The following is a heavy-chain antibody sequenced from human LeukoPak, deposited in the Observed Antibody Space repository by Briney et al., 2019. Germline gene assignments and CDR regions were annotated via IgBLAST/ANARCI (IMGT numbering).Heavy chain of an antibody. Sequence: GGSLRLSCAASGFTFSSYGMHWVRQAPGKGLEWVAVISYDGSNKYYADSVKGRFTISRDNSKNTLYLQMNSLRAEDTAVYYCAKELTQFLCSGSYGFDYWGQGTLVTVSS. D-gene: IGHD1-26*01. CDR2: ISYDGSNK. J-gene: IGHJ4*02. V-gene: IGHV3-30*18. CDR3: AKELTQFLCSGSYGFDY. CDR1: GFTFSSYG.